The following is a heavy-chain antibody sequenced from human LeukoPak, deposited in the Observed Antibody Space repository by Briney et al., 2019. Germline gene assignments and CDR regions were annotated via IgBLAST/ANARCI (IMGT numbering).Heavy chain of an antibody. CDR2: ISSSGSRI. V-gene: IGHV3-48*03. CDR3: AREAPETTVSSNVFDY. Sequence: GGSLRLSCAASGFTFSSHEMNWVRQAPGKGLEWVSYISSSGSRIFYADSVKGRFTISRDNAKNFLYLQMNSLRAEDTAVYYCAREAPETTVSSNVFDYWGQGTLATVSS. D-gene: IGHD4-11*01. J-gene: IGHJ4*02. CDR1: GFTFSSHE.